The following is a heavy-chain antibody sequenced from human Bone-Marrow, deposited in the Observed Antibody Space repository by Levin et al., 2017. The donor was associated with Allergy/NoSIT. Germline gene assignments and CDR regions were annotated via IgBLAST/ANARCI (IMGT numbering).Heavy chain of an antibody. D-gene: IGHD1-7*01. CDR1: GFTFSDAW. CDR3: TPAVNWNYGAFEN. J-gene: IGHJ4*02. CDR2: IKSKADGGTT. Sequence: GESLKISCAASGFTFSDAWMNWVRQAPGKGLEWVGRIKSKADGGTTDSAAPAKGRFAISSDDSRNTLFLQLSSLKTDDTAVYYCTPAVNWNYGAFENWGQGTLVTVSS. V-gene: IGHV3-15*01.